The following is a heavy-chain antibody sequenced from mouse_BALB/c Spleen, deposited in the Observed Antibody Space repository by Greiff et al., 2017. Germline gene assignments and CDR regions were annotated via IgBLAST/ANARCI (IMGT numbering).Heavy chain of an antibody. CDR3: ARRNYGNFHWYFDV. J-gene: IGHJ1*01. Sequence: EVQLQQSGGDLVKPGGSLKLSCAASGFTFSSYGMSWVRQTPDKRLEWVATISSGGSYTYYPDSVKGRFTISRDNAKNTLYLQMSSLKSEDTAMYYCARRNYGNFHWYFDVWGAGTTVTVSS. CDR2: ISSGGSYT. V-gene: IGHV5-6*01. D-gene: IGHD2-1*01. CDR1: GFTFSSYG.